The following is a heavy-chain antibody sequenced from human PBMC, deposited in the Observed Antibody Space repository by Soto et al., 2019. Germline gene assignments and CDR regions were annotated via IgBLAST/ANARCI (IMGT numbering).Heavy chain of an antibody. CDR1: GFTFSSYA. J-gene: IGHJ4*02. CDR3: VRDGIALAGAFSLPAAPFDY. D-gene: IGHD6-19*01. CDR2: IWYDGSNK. Sequence: QVQLVESGGGVVQPGRSLRLSCAASGFTFSSYAMHWVRQAPGKGLEWVAVIWYDGSNKYYADSVKGRFTISRDNSKNTLYLQMNSLRAEDTAVYYCVRDGIALAGAFSLPAAPFDYWGQGTLATVSS. V-gene: IGHV3-33*01.